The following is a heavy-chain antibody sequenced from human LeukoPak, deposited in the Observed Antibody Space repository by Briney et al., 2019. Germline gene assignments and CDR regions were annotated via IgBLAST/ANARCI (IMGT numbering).Heavy chain of an antibody. CDR3: ARDLRGYTSPDY. Sequence: GGSLRLSCAASGFTFSTYEMNWVRQAPGKGLEWVSYISSSGSTIYYAGSVKGRFTISRDNAKNSLYLQMNSLRAEDTAVYYCARDLRGYTSPDYWGQGTLVTVSS. J-gene: IGHJ4*02. CDR2: ISSSGSTI. CDR1: GFTFSTYE. D-gene: IGHD5-24*01. V-gene: IGHV3-48*03.